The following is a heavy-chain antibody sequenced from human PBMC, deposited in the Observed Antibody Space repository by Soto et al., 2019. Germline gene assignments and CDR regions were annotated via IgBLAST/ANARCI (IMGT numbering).Heavy chain of an antibody. J-gene: IGHJ4*02. CDR3: ADSGYDL. Sequence: QVQLVESGGGVVQPGRSLRLSCAASGFTFSSYGMHWVRQAPGKGLEWVAVISYDGSNKYYADSVKGRFTISSDNSKNTLYLQMNSLRAEDTAVYYCADSGYDLWGQGTLVTVSS. CDR1: GFTFSSYG. D-gene: IGHD5-12*01. V-gene: IGHV3-30*03. CDR2: ISYDGSNK.